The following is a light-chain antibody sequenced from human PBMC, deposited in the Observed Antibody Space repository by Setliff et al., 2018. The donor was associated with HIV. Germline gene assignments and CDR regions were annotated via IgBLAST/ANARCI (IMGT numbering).Light chain of an antibody. CDR1: KNDIAYNF. Sequence: QSVLAQPASVSGSPGQSITISCTGSKNDIAYNFVSWYKQLPGEAPQLILFDVTYRPSGVSHRFSGSKSGNTASLTISGLQPEDEAHYYCSSYTNTLSLWVFGGGTKGTVL. J-gene: IGLJ3*02. V-gene: IGLV2-14*03. CDR3: SSYTNTLSLWV. CDR2: DVT.